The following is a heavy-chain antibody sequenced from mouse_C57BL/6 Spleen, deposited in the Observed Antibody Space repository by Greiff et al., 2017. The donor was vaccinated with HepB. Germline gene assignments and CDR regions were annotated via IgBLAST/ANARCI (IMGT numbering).Heavy chain of an antibody. Sequence: EVKLVESGPGLVKPSQSLSLTCSVTGYSITSGYYWNWIRQFPGNKLEWMGYISYDGSNNYNPSLKNRISITRDTSKNQFFLKLNSVTTEDTATYYCARDDLNYYAMDYWGQGTSVTVSS. J-gene: IGHJ4*01. V-gene: IGHV3-6*01. CDR2: ISYDGSN. CDR3: ARDDLNYYAMDY. CDR1: GYSITSGYY.